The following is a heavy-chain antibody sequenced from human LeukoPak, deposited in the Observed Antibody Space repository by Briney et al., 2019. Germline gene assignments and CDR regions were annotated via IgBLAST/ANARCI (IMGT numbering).Heavy chain of an antibody. CDR1: GFTFSSNG. CDR3: AKDIGSYYDY. V-gene: IGHV3-30*02. CDR2: IQYDGSKK. J-gene: IGHJ4*02. Sequence: GGSLRLSCVASGFTFSSNGMHWVRQAPGKGLEWVTFIQYDGSKKYYADSVKGRFTISRDNSKNTLYLEMNSLRAEDTAVYYCAKDIGSYYDYWGQGILVTVPS. D-gene: IGHD3-10*01.